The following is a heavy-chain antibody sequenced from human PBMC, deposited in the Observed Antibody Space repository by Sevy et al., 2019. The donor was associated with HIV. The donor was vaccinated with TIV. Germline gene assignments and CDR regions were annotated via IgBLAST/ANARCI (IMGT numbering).Heavy chain of an antibody. V-gene: IGHV3-30-3*01. CDR3: ARDPEYSGSYSGLDY. D-gene: IGHD1-26*01. CDR2: IAYDGSNK. CDR1: GFTVSRYY. J-gene: IGHJ4*02. Sequence: GGSLRLSCAASGFTVSRYYMSWVRQAPGKGLEWVAVIAYDGSNKYYADSVKGRFTISRDNSKNTLYLQMNSLRAVDTAVYYCARDPEYSGSYSGLDYWGQGTLVTVSS.